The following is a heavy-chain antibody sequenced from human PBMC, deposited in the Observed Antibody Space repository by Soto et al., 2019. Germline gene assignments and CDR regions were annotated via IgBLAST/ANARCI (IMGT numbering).Heavy chain of an antibody. V-gene: IGHV3-49*03. J-gene: IGHJ4*02. CDR2: IRSKAYGGTT. CDR3: TRDRDVAVAVSFDY. D-gene: IGHD6-19*01. Sequence: GGSLRLSCTASGFTFGDYAMSWFRQAPGKGLEWVGFIRSKAYGGTTEYAASVKGRFTISRDDSKSIAYLQMNSLKTEDTAVYYCTRDRDVAVAVSFDYWGQGTLVTVSS. CDR1: GFTFGDYA.